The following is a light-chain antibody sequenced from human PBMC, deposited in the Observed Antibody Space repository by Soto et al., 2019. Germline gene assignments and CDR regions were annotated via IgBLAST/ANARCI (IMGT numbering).Light chain of an antibody. CDR2: DVI. Sequence: QSALTQPASVSGSPGQSITISCTGTSSDVGGYNYVSWYQQHPGKAPKLMIYDVINRPSGVSHRFSGSKSGNTASLTISGLQAEDEADYYCSSYTSSSTPPYVFGTGTKLTVL. CDR1: SSDVGGYNY. J-gene: IGLJ1*01. V-gene: IGLV2-14*01. CDR3: SSYTSSSTPPYV.